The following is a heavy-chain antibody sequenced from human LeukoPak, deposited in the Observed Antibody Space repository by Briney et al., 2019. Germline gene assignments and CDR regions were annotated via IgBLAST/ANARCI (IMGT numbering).Heavy chain of an antibody. V-gene: IGHV3-30*01. D-gene: IGHD7-27*01. CDR2: ISYDGSTK. Sequence: GRSLRLSCAASGFPFSNYAMHWVRQAPGKGLEWVAVISYDGSTKYYADSVKGRFTISRDNSKNTLYVQVNSLRAEDTAVYYCARATRLGIFDYWGQGTLVTVSS. CDR3: ARATRLGIFDY. J-gene: IGHJ4*02. CDR1: GFPFSNYA.